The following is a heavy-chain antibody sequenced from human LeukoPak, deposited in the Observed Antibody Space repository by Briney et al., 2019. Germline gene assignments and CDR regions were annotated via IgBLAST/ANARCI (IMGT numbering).Heavy chain of an antibody. J-gene: IGHJ4*02. CDR3: AKGGSGSWAGVRY. V-gene: IGHV3-30*18. Sequence: SGGSLRLSCAASGFTFSNYGIHWVSQPPGKGLEWVAVISYDGRSKYYAASVKGRFTNSSDNSKNPRYLAMNSLKTEETTAYHCAKGGSGSWAGVRYWGQGTLVSVSS. CDR1: GFTFSNYG. D-gene: IGHD1-26*01. CDR2: ISYDGRSK.